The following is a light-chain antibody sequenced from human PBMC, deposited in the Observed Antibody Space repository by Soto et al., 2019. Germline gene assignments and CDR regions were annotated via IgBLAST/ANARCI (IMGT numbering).Light chain of an antibody. CDR3: QQSYSSPPT. CDR1: PSISTY. V-gene: IGKV1-39*01. CDR2: DAS. Sequence: DIPMTQSPSTLSAAVGDTVTIPCRASPSISTYLAWYQQKPGKAPKLLINDASSLESGVPSRFSGSRSGPDFTLTISSLQPEDFATYYCQQSYSSPPTFGQGTKVDIK. J-gene: IGKJ1*01.